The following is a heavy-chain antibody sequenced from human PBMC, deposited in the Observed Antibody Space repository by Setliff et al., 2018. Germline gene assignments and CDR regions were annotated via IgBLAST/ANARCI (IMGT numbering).Heavy chain of an antibody. J-gene: IGHJ4*02. CDR2: MYYGGGGST. CDR3: ARAPRSFDPTGSYFDY. CDR1: GASVSGNSYY. V-gene: IGHV4-39*07. Sequence: SETLSLTCTVSGASVSGNSYYWGWIRQPPGKGLEWIGSMYYGGGGSTYYNASLKSRVTISVDTSKNQFSLKLNSVTAADTAVYYCARAPRSFDPTGSYFDYWGQGTLVTVSS. D-gene: IGHD2-8*02.